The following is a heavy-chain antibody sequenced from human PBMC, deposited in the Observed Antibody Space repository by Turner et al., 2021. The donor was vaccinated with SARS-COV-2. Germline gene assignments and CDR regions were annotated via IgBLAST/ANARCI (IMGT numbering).Heavy chain of an antibody. CDR3: ARELRFNWLDS. Sequence: QVQLQESGPGLVTPSETLSLTCTVSGGSISSDFWSWIRQPPGKGLEWIGYIYYRGCNNNIPSLKNRVTMSVDTAKSKFSLKLRSVTAADTAVYYCARELRFNWLDSWGQGTLVTVSS. V-gene: IGHV4-59*01. CDR2: IYYRGCN. CDR1: GGSISSDF. J-gene: IGHJ5*01. D-gene: IGHD3-3*01.